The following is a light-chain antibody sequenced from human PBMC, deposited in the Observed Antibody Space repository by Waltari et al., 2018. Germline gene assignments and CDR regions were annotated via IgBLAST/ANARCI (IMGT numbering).Light chain of an antibody. CDR2: KDS. Sequence: SYQLPQPPSVPVSPAQTARITCSGDALPKQYAYWYQQKPGQAPVLVIYKDSERPSGIPERFSGPSSGTTVTLTISGVQAEDEADYYCQSADSSGTYVVFGGGTKLTVL. V-gene: IGLV3-25*03. J-gene: IGLJ2*01. CDR1: ALPKQY. CDR3: QSADSSGTYVV.